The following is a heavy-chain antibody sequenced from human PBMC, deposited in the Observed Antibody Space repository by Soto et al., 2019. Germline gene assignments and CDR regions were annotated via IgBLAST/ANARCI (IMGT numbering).Heavy chain of an antibody. D-gene: IGHD3-22*01. J-gene: IGHJ4*02. Sequence: QVQLVQSGAEVKKPGASVKVSCKASGYTFTSYAMHWVRQAPGQRLEWMGWINAGNGNTKYSQKFQGRVTITRDTSASTAYMELSSLRSEDTAVYYCARPIVVVTSFDYWGQGTLVTVSS. V-gene: IGHV1-3*01. CDR2: INAGNGNT. CDR1: GYTFTSYA. CDR3: ARPIVVVTSFDY.